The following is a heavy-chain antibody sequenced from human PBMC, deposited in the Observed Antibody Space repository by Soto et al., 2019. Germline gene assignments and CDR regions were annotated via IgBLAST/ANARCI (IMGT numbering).Heavy chain of an antibody. CDR3: AGSLYYYDSSGYLDY. Sequence: GASVKVSCKASGYTFTSYGISWVRQAPGQGLEWMGWISAYNGNTNYAQKLQGRVTMTTDTSTSTAYMELRSLRSDDTAVYYRAGSLYYYDSSGYLDYWGQGTLVTVSS. CDR1: GYTFTSYG. J-gene: IGHJ4*02. CDR2: ISAYNGNT. D-gene: IGHD3-22*01. V-gene: IGHV1-18*04.